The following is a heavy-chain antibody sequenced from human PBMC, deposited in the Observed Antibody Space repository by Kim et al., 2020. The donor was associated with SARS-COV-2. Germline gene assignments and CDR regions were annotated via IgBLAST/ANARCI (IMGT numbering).Heavy chain of an antibody. CDR2: IYYSGST. Sequence: SETLSLTCTVSGGSISSSSYYWGWIRQPPGKGLEWIGSIYYSGSTYYNPSLKSRVTISVDTSKNQFSLKLSSVTAADTAVYYCARHVILGSFQREWELRSWYFDLWGRGTLVTVSS. CDR3: ARHVILGSFQREWELRSWYFDL. J-gene: IGHJ2*01. D-gene: IGHD1-26*01. V-gene: IGHV4-39*01. CDR1: GGSISSSSYY.